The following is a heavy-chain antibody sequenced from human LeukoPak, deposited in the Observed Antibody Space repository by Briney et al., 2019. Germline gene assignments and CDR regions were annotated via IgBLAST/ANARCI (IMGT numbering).Heavy chain of an antibody. J-gene: IGHJ5*02. CDR3: ASPGDTSGCYTS. D-gene: IGHD6-19*01. V-gene: IGHV4-59*08. Sequence: PSETLSLTCTVSGGSISIYYWSWIRQPPGKGLEWIGYIYYSGSTNYNPSLKSRVTISVDTSKNQFSLKLSSVTAADTAVYYCASPGDTSGCYTSWGQGTLVTVSS. CDR2: IYYSGST. CDR1: GGSISIYY.